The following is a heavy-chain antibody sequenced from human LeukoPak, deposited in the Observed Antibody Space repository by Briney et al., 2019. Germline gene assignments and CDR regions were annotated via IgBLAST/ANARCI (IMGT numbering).Heavy chain of an antibody. CDR3: ARDSSSVMDV. V-gene: IGHV1-2*02. D-gene: IGHD6-19*01. CDR2: INPNSGGT. Sequence: ASLKVSCKASGYTFTGYYMRWVRQAPGQGLEWMGWINPNSGGTNYAQKFEGRVTMTRDTSISTAYMELSRLRADDTAVYYCARDSSSVMDVWGQGTTVTVSS. CDR1: GYTFTGYY. J-gene: IGHJ6*02.